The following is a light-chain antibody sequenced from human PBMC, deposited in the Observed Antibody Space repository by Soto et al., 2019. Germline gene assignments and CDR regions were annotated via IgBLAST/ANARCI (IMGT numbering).Light chain of an antibody. J-gene: IGKJ4*01. V-gene: IGKV1-5*03. CDR1: QSISSW. Sequence: DIPMTQSPSTLSASVGDRVTITCRASQSISSWLAWYQQKPGKAPKLLIYKASIESGVPSRFSGSGSGTEFTLTISSLQPDDFAIYYCQQYKSFSLTFGGGTKVEIK. CDR2: KAS. CDR3: QQYKSFSLT.